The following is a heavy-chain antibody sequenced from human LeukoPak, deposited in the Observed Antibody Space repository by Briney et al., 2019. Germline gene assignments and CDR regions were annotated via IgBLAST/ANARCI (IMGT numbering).Heavy chain of an antibody. V-gene: IGHV3-7*01. CDR1: GFTFSSYW. CDR3: ARASVGAPSTPDFDY. Sequence: GGSLRLSCAASGFTFSSYWMSWVRQAPGKGLEWVANIKQDGSEKYYVDSVKGRFTISRDNAKNSLYLQMNSLRAEDTAVYYCARASVGAPSTPDFDYWGQGTLVTVSS. J-gene: IGHJ4*02. D-gene: IGHD1-26*01. CDR2: IKQDGSEK.